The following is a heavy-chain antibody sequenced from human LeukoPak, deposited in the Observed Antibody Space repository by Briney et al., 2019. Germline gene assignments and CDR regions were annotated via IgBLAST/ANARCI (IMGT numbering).Heavy chain of an antibody. CDR2: IYYSGST. V-gene: IGHV4-59*01. J-gene: IGHJ6*03. CDR1: GGSISSYY. D-gene: IGHD3-10*01. CDR3: ARGAGDSPSYCYYYYMDV. Sequence: SETLSLTCTVSGGSISSYYWSWLRQPPGKGLEWIGYIYYSGSTNYNPSLKSRVTISVDTSKNQFSLKLSSVTAADTAVYYCARGAGDSPSYCYYYYMDVWGKGTTVTVSS.